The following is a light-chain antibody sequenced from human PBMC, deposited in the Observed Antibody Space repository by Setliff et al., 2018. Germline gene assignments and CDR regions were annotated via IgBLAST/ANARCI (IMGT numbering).Light chain of an antibody. J-gene: IGLJ1*01. V-gene: IGLV2-14*01. CDR2: DVS. CDR1: SSDVGGYNY. CDR3: SSYTSSSTFV. Sequence: QSVLTQPASMSGSPGQSITISCTRTSSDVGGYNYVSWYQQHPGKAPKLMIYDVSKRPSGVSNRFSGSKSGNTASLTISGLQAEDEADYYCSSYTSSSTFVFGTGTKVTVL.